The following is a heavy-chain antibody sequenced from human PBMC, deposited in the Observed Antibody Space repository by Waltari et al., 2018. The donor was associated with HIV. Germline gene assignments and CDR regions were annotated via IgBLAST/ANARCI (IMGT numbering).Heavy chain of an antibody. Sequence: QVQLQESGPGLVKPSETLSLTCAVSGYSISSGYYWGWIRQPPGKGLEWIWSIYHSGTTFYNPSRESRVTISVDTSKNQFSLKLSSVTAADTAVYYCAREPPLRYGDDYYYYGMDVWGQGTTVTVSS. CDR3: AREPPLRYGDDYYYYGMDV. V-gene: IGHV4-38-2*02. CDR2: IYHSGTT. CDR1: GYSISSGYY. J-gene: IGHJ6*02. D-gene: IGHD4-17*01.